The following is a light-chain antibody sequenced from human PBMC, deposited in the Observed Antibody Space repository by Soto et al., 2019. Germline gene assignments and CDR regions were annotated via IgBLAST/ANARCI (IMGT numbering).Light chain of an antibody. V-gene: IGLV2-14*01. Sequence: QSVLTQPASMSGSPGQSITISCTGTSRDVGAYNYVSWYQQHPGKAPKLIIYEVSNRPSGVSYRFTGSKSGNTASLTISGLQAEDEADYYCASYVFGSTPDVVGTRTKV. CDR3: ASYVFGSTPDV. CDR2: EVS. CDR1: SRDVGAYNY. J-gene: IGLJ1*01.